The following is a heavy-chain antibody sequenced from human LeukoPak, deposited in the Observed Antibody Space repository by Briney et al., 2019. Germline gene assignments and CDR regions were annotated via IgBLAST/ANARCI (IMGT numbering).Heavy chain of an antibody. CDR1: GFTFSNYW. CDR3: ARSVGGDYEGLNLDF. J-gene: IGHJ4*02. V-gene: IGHV3-7*01. D-gene: IGHD4-17*01. CDR2: IKQDGSEQ. Sequence: PGGSLRLSCAASGFTFSNYWVNWVRQAPGKGLEWVANIKQDGSEQYYVDSVKGRFIISRDNAKSSLYLLMNSLRAEDTAVYYCARSVGGDYEGLNLDFWGQGTLVTVSS.